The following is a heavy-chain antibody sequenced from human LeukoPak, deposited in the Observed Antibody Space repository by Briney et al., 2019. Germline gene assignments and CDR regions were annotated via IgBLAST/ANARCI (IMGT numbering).Heavy chain of an antibody. J-gene: IGHJ5*02. Sequence: SETLSLTCTVSGGSISSGGYYWSWIRQHPGKGLEWIGYIYYSGSTYYNPSLKSRVTISVDTSKNQFSLKLSSVTAADTAVYYCARDRGFKAAAGFSSWFDPWGQGTLVTVSS. V-gene: IGHV4-31*03. CDR2: IYYSGST. D-gene: IGHD6-13*01. CDR1: GGSISSGGYY. CDR3: ARDRGFKAAAGFSSWFDP.